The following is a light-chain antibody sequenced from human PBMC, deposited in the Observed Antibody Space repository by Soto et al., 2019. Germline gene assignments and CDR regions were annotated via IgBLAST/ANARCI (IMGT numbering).Light chain of an antibody. CDR2: DVS. CDR1: SSDVGGYNY. CDR3: SSYTSSSTLGYV. Sequence: SALTQPASVSGSPRQSITISCTGTSSDVGGYNYVSWYQQHPGKAPKLMIYDVSNRPSGVSNRFSGSKSGNTASLTISGLQAEDEADYYYSSYTSSSTLGYVFGTGTKVTVL. V-gene: IGLV2-14*01. J-gene: IGLJ1*01.